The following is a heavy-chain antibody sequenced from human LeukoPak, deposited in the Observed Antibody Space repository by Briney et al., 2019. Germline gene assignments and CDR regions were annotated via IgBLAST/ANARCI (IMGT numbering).Heavy chain of an antibody. Sequence: GGSLRLSCAASGFTFSRYWMNWVRQAPGKGPEWVANIKPDGSEQYYVDSVRGRFTISRENAKNSLYLQMDSLRAEDTAIYYCARDPTRGHSYGYEDYWGQGTLVTVSS. J-gene: IGHJ4*02. CDR1: GFTFSRYW. CDR3: ARDPTRGHSYGYEDY. D-gene: IGHD5-18*01. V-gene: IGHV3-7*01. CDR2: IKPDGSEQ.